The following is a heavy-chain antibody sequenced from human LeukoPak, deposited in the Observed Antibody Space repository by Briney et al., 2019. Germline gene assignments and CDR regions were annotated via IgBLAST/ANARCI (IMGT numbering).Heavy chain of an antibody. J-gene: IGHJ6*03. Sequence: SETLSLTCTVSGGSISSYYWSWIRQPPGKGLEWIGYIYYSGSTNYNPSLKSRVTISVDTSKNQFSLKLSSVTAADTAVYYCARVWYGDYVAPNYYYYMDVWGKGTTVTVSS. CDR2: IYYSGST. CDR3: ARVWYGDYVAPNYYYYMDV. V-gene: IGHV4-59*01. D-gene: IGHD4-17*01. CDR1: GGSISSYY.